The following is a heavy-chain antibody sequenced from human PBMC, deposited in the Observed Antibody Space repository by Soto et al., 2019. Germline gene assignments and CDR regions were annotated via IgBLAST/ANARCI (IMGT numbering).Heavy chain of an antibody. CDR1: GGYISSGCYY. V-gene: IGHV4-30-4*01. CDR2: IYYSGKT. CDR3: ASSSLYGIGV. Sequence: PSETLSLTCSVSGGYISSGCYYWSWIRQPPGKGLEWIGNIYYSGKTYYNPSLKSRLIISIDTSKNPFSLKVGSVTAADTAVYYSASSSLYGIGVWGQGTTVTVSS. J-gene: IGHJ6*02.